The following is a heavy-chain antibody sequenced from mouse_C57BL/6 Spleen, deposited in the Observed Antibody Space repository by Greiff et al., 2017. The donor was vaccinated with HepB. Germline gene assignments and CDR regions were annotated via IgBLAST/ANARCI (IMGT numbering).Heavy chain of an antibody. J-gene: IGHJ2*01. V-gene: IGHV1-80*01. CDR1: GYAFSSYW. CDR3: AIGRLRPYYFDY. D-gene: IGHD2-2*01. Sequence: QVHVKQSGAELVKPGASVKISCKASGYAFSSYWMNWVKQRPGKGLEWIGQIYPGDGDTNYNGKFKGKATLTADKSSSTAYMQLSSLTSEDSAVYFCAIGRLRPYYFDYWGQGTTLTVSS. CDR2: IYPGDGDT.